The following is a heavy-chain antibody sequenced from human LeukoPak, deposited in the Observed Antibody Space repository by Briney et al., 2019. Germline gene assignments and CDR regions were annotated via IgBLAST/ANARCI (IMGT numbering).Heavy chain of an antibody. CDR1: GFTSSSYA. Sequence: GGSLRLSCAASGFTSSSYAMTWVRQGPGKGLEWVSSISGSGGNTYYADSVKGRFTISRDNSRNTLYLQKNSLRAEDTAVYYCAKDTAEYTYGSSFDCWGQGTLVTVSS. V-gene: IGHV3-23*01. D-gene: IGHD5-18*01. CDR2: ISGSGGNT. J-gene: IGHJ4*02. CDR3: AKDTAEYTYGSSFDC.